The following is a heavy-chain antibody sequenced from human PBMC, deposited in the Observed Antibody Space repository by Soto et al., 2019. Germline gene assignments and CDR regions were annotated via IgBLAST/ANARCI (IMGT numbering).Heavy chain of an antibody. J-gene: IGHJ4*02. CDR2: IYYSGST. D-gene: IGHD3-22*01. V-gene: IGHV4-61*01. CDR3: AGLRPCAISGYVGFDY. Sequence: QVQLQESGPGLVKPSETLSLTCTVSGGSVSSGSYYWIWIRQPPGKGLEWIGYIYYSGSTNYNPYLTNRVSISVDTSKYPFSLKLSSATAADTAVYYSAGLRPCAISGYVGFDYWGQGTL. CDR1: GGSVSSGSYY.